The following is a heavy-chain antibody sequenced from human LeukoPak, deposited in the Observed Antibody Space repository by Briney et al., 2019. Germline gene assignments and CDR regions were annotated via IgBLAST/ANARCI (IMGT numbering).Heavy chain of an antibody. CDR1: GFNFEDYA. CDR2: ITSKAYGGTT. D-gene: IGHD1-26*01. V-gene: IGHV3-49*04. Sequence: GGSLRVSCATSGFNFEDYASNWVRQAPGKGLEWVGLITSKAYGGTTELAASVKGRFSISRDESKPITYLQMKSLKIEATGVYYCTRAVERGGSYWGGVSWGQGTQVTVSS. CDR3: TRAVERGGSYWGGVS. J-gene: IGHJ5*02.